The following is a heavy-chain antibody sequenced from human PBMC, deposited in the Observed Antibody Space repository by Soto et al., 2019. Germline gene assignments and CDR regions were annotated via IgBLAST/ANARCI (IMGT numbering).Heavy chain of an antibody. CDR2: ISGSGGST. J-gene: IGHJ6*03. CDR3: AKEGSTNRPDYYYYYMDV. Sequence: SLRLSCAASGFAFSSYAMSWVRQAPGEGLEWVSAISGSGGSTYYADSVKGRFTISRDNSKNTLYLQMNSLRAEDTAVYYCAKEGSTNRPDYYYYYMDVWGKGTTVTVSS. CDR1: GFAFSSYA. D-gene: IGHD5-12*01. V-gene: IGHV3-23*01.